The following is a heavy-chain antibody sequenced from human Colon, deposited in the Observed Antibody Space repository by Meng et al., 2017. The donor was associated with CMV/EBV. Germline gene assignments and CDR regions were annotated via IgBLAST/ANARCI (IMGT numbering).Heavy chain of an antibody. CDR2: ISYSGST. CDR1: GGSISSISYY. CDR3: ARQQRQWVDGGWFDP. Sequence: SETLSLTCSVSGGSISSISYYWGWIRQPPGKGLEWIGSISYSGSTYYNPSLKNRLNISVDTSKNQFSLKLSSVTAADTALYYCARQQRQWVDGGWFDPWGQGTLVTVSS. J-gene: IGHJ5*02. D-gene: IGHD6-19*01. V-gene: IGHV4-39*01.